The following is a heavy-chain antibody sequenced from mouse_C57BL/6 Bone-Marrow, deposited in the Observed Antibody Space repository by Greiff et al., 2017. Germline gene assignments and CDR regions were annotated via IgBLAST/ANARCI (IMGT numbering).Heavy chain of an antibody. CDR2: IDPENGDT. CDR1: GFNIKDDY. J-gene: IGHJ3*01. D-gene: IGHD2-5*01. V-gene: IGHV14-4*01. CDR3: TTPYYSNPFAY. Sequence: EVQLQESGAELVRPGASVKLSCTASGFNIKDDYMHWVKQRPEQGLEWIGWIDPENGDTEYASKFQGKATLTADTSSNTAYLPLSRLTSEDTAVYYYTTPYYSNPFAYWGQGALVTVSA.